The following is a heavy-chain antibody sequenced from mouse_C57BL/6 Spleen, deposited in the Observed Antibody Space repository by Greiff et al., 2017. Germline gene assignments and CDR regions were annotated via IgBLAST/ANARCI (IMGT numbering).Heavy chain of an antibody. CDR2: IDPSDSET. Sequence: QVQLQQPGAELVRPGSSVKLSCKASGYTFTSYWMHWVKQRPIQGLEWIGNIDPSDSETHYNQKFKDKATLTVDKSSSTAYMQLSSLTSEDSAVYYCARGAYYSNLFAYWGQGTLVTVSA. CDR1: GYTFTSYW. J-gene: IGHJ3*01. D-gene: IGHD2-5*01. V-gene: IGHV1-52*01. CDR3: ARGAYYSNLFAY.